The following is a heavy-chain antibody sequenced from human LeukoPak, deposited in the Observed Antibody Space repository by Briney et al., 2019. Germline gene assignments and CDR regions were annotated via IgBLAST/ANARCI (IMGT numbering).Heavy chain of an antibody. CDR1: GFTFSSYA. Sequence: GGSLRLSCAASGFTFSSYAMSWVRQAPGKGLEWVSAITGSGDSTYYSDSVKGRFTISRDNSKNTLYVRMNSLRAEDTAVYYCAKGFWEEFDYWGQGTLVTVSS. V-gene: IGHV3-23*01. CDR2: ITGSGDST. CDR3: AKGFWEEFDY. D-gene: IGHD3-3*01. J-gene: IGHJ4*02.